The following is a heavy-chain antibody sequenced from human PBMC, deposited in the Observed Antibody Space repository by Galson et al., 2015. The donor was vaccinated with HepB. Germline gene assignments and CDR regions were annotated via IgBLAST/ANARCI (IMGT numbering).Heavy chain of an antibody. CDR2: ISGSGAGT. Sequence: SLRLSCAASGFTFSSCAMTWVRQAPGKGLEWVSSISGSGAGTYYADSVKGRFTISRDNSNDTLYLQLNSLRAEDTALYYCAKGAHSGWYTGFDYWGQGTLVTVSS. CDR3: AKGAHSGWYTGFDY. V-gene: IGHV3-23*01. CDR1: GFTFSSCA. J-gene: IGHJ4*02. D-gene: IGHD6-19*01.